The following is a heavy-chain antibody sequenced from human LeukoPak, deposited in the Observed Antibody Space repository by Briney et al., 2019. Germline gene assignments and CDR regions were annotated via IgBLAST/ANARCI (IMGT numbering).Heavy chain of an antibody. D-gene: IGHD6-13*01. Sequence: SVKVSCKASGGTFSSYAISWVRQAPGQGLEWMGRIIPILGIANYAQKFQGRVTITADKSTSTAYMELSSLRSEDAAVYYCARGQGQQLVRTSAEYFQHWGQGTLVTVSS. J-gene: IGHJ1*01. CDR2: IIPILGIA. V-gene: IGHV1-69*04. CDR3: ARGQGQQLVRTSAEYFQH. CDR1: GGTFSSYA.